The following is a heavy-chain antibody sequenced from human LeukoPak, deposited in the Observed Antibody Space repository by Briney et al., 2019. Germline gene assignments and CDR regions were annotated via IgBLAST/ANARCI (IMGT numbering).Heavy chain of an antibody. J-gene: IGHJ4*02. CDR2: INHSGDSS. CDR3: ARVAGDYESSGEEYYFDH. CDR1: GYSFNRYY. V-gene: IGHV1-46*02. D-gene: IGHD3-22*01. Sequence: ASVTVSCKASGYSFNRYYIHWVRQAPGQGLEWMGIINHSGDSSSSAQKFQGRVTLTRDTSTSTVYMELRSLRSEDTAVYYCARVAGDYESSGEEYYFDHWGQGTLVTVSS.